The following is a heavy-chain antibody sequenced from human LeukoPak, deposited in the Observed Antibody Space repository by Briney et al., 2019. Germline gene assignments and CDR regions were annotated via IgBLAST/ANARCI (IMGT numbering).Heavy chain of an antibody. CDR2: IYYDGSNK. CDR1: GFTFSSYA. D-gene: IGHD1-26*01. J-gene: IGHJ4*02. CDR3: AKDGYSGSYYWPPYYFDY. Sequence: PGRSLRLSCAASGFTFSSYAMHWVRQAPGKGLEWVAFIYYDGSNKFYADSVKGRFTISRDNSKNTLYLQMNSLRAEDTAVYYCAKDGYSGSYYWPPYYFDYWGQGTLVTVSS. V-gene: IGHV3-30*04.